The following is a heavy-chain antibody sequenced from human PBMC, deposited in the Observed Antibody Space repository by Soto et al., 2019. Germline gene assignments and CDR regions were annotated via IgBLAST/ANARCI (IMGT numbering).Heavy chain of an antibody. Sequence: QVQLQQWGAGLLKPSETLSLTCAVYGGSFSGYYWSWIRQPPGKGLEWIGEINHSGSTNYNPSLKSRVTISVDTSKNQFSLKLSSVTAADTAVYYCAGGQRIAAAGRSFDYWGQGTLVTVSS. J-gene: IGHJ4*02. CDR2: INHSGST. CDR1: GGSFSGYY. CDR3: AGGQRIAAAGRSFDY. D-gene: IGHD6-13*01. V-gene: IGHV4-34*01.